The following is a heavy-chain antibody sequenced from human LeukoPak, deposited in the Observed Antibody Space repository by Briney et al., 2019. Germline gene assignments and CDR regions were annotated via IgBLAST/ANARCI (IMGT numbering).Heavy chain of an antibody. V-gene: IGHV3-7*03. D-gene: IGHD1-1*01. J-gene: IGHJ4*02. CDR1: GFTFTTYF. CDR3: ARFNWLRGDY. Sequence: GGALRLSCAESGFTFTTYFITWVRPAPGRGVEWVAHIKEDGTEKYSLETVKGRFTISRDNAKNSLYLQMNNLRAEDTALYYCARFNWLRGDYGGQGTLVTVS. CDR2: IKEDGTEK.